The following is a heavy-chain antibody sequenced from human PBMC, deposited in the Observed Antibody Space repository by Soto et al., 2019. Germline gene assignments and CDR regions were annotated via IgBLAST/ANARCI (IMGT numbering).Heavy chain of an antibody. CDR3: AKDLTSGSSSYFDY. Sequence: GGSLRLSCAASGFTFSSYVMHWVRQAPGKGLEWVAVISYDGSKKYYVDSVKGRFTISRDNSKNTLYLQMNSLRAEDTAVYYCAKDLTSGSSSYFDYWGQGTLVTVSS. J-gene: IGHJ4*02. V-gene: IGHV3-30*18. CDR1: GFTFSSYV. D-gene: IGHD1-26*01. CDR2: ISYDGSKK.